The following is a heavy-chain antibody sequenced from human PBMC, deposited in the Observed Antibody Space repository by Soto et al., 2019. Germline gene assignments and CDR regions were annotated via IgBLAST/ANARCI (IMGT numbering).Heavy chain of an antibody. CDR1: GFTFSSYA. CDR2: ISGSGGST. V-gene: IGHV3-23*01. CDR3: AKFRDLVPADDTPIYYFDY. J-gene: IGHJ4*02. D-gene: IGHD2-2*01. Sequence: GGSLRLSCAASGFTFSSYAMSLVRQAPRKGLEWVSAISGSGGSTYYADSVKGRFTISRDNSKNTLYLQMNSLRAEDTAVYYCAKFRDLVPADDTPIYYFDYWGQGTLVTVPS.